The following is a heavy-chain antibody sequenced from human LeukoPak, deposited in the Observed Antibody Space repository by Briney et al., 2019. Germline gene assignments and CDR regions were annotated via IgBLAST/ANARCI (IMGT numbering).Heavy chain of an antibody. CDR1: GFTFSSYA. CDR3: ARLIMVSSYYFDY. Sequence: GGSLRLSCAASGFTFSSYAMSWVRQAPGKGLEWVSAISGSGGSTYYADSVKGRFTISRDNAKNSLYLQMNSLRAEDTAVYYCARLIMVSSYYFDYWGPGTPVTVSS. CDR2: ISGSGGST. D-gene: IGHD3/OR15-3a*01. V-gene: IGHV3-23*01. J-gene: IGHJ4*01.